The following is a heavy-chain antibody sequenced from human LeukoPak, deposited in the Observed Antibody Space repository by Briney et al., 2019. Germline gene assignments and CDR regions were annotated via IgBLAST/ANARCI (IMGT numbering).Heavy chain of an antibody. J-gene: IGHJ5*02. CDR3: ARAFRDSGSYDWFDP. Sequence: SETLSLTCTVSGGSIRSYYWSWIRQSLGKGLEWIGYIHYSGNTNYNPSLKSRVTMSEDTSKNQVSLKLTSVTAADTAVYYCARAFRDSGSYDWFDPWGQGTLVIVSS. CDR2: IHYSGNT. V-gene: IGHV4-59*01. D-gene: IGHD1-26*01. CDR1: GGSIRSYY.